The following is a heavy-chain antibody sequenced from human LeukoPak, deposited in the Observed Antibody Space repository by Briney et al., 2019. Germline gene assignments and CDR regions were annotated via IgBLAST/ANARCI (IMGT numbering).Heavy chain of an antibody. CDR2: IYPGDSDT. D-gene: IGHD3-10*01. Sequence: GESLKISCKGSGYSFTSYWIGWVRQMPGKGLEWMGIIYPGDSDTRYSPSFQGQVTISADKSISTAYLQWSSLKASDTAMYYCARHASGMVAYYYYGVDVWGQGTTVTVSS. CDR1: GYSFTSYW. V-gene: IGHV5-51*01. CDR3: ARHASGMVAYYYYGVDV. J-gene: IGHJ6*02.